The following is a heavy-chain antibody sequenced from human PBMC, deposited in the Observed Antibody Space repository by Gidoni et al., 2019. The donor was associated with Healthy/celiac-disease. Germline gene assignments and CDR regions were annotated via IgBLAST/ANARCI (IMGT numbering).Heavy chain of an antibody. D-gene: IGHD5-18*01. Sequence: QVQLQESGPGLVKPSQTLSLTCTVSGGSISSVDYYWSWIRQPPGKGREWIVYIYYSGSTYYNPSLKSRVTISVDTSKNQFSLKLSSVTAADTAVYYCARRIQLWSTLDYWGQGTLVTVSS. CDR1: GGSISSVDYY. CDR2: IYYSGST. V-gene: IGHV4-30-4*01. J-gene: IGHJ4*02. CDR3: ARRIQLWSTLDY.